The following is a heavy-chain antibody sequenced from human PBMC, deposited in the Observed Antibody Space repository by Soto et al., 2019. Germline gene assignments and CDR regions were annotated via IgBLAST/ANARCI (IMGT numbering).Heavy chain of an antibody. D-gene: IGHD4-4*01. V-gene: IGHV3-30*18. CDR2: ISIDGSKK. CDR3: AKEAGSVTFDF. J-gene: IGHJ4*02. Sequence: QVQLVESGGGVVQPGRSLRLSCAASGFTLSRYGKHWVRQAPGKGLEWVAVISIDGSKKYYAESVTGRFTISRDNSKNTLYLQVNCLRAEDTAVHYCAKEAGSVTFDFWGQGTLVTVSS. CDR1: GFTLSRYG.